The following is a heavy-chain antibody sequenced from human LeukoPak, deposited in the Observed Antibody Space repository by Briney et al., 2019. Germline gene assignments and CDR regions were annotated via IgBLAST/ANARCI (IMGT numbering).Heavy chain of an antibody. CDR1: GYTFTSFV. D-gene: IGHD3-3*01. J-gene: IGHJ4*02. CDR2: INTITGNP. Sequence: ASVKVSCKASGYTFTSFVINWVRQAPGQGPEWMGWINTITGNPTYAQGFTGRFVFSLDTSVSTAYLQINSLKADDTAVYYCVRDQDFRSGQYRRDFDYWGQGTLVTVSS. CDR3: VRDQDFRSGQYRRDFDY. V-gene: IGHV7-4-1*02.